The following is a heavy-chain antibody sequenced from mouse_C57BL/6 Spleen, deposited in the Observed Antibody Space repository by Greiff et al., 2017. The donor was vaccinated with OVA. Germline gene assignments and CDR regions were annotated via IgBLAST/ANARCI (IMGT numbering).Heavy chain of an antibody. V-gene: IGHV1-63*01. CDR3: ARSTTVMDFDY. D-gene: IGHD2-1*01. CDR1: GYTFTNYW. J-gene: IGHJ2*01. Sequence: VQGVESGAELVRPGTSVKMSCKASGYTFTNYWIGWAKQRPGHGLEWIGDIYPGGGYTNYNEKFKGKATLTADKSSSTAYMQFSSLTSEDSAIYYCARSTTVMDFDYWGQGTTLTVSS. CDR2: IYPGGGYT.